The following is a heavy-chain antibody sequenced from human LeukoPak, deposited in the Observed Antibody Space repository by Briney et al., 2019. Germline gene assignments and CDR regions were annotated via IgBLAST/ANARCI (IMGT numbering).Heavy chain of an antibody. V-gene: IGHV4-34*01. CDR1: GGSFSGYY. D-gene: IGHD6-6*01. CDR2: INHSGST. J-gene: IGHJ4*02. Sequence: SETLSLTCAVYGGSFSGYYWSWIRQPPGKGLEWIGEINHSGSTNYNPSLKSRVTISVDTSKNQSSLKLSSVTAADTAVYYCARDLSYSSSPGLDYWGQGTLVTVSS. CDR3: ARDLSYSSSPGLDY.